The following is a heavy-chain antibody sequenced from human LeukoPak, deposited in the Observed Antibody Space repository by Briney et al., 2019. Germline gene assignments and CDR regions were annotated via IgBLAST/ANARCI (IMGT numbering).Heavy chain of an antibody. D-gene: IGHD1-26*01. CDR2: IYSAGGT. J-gene: IGHJ4*02. Sequence: GGSLRLSCAASGFTVSNNYMTWVRQAPGKGLEWVSLIYSAGGTLYADSVKGRFTIPRDNSKNTLYLQMNSLRTEDTAVYYCASGSSLGQVDYWGQGTLVTVSS. CDR3: ASGSSLGQVDY. V-gene: IGHV3-66*02. CDR1: GFTVSNNY.